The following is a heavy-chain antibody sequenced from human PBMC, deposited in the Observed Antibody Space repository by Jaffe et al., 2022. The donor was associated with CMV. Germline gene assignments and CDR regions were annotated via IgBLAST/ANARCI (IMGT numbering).Heavy chain of an antibody. J-gene: IGHJ4*02. D-gene: IGHD4-17*01. CDR1: GFTFSNSW. CDR2: MNQDGSRI. V-gene: IGHV3-7*01. CDR3: ARDPAYGALDY. Sequence: EVQLVESGGGLVQPGESLRLSCAASGFTFSNSWMTWVRHSPGKGLEWVANMNQDGSRIGYLGSVKGRFTMSRDNARNFLYLQMNSLRVEDTAIYYCARDPAYGALDYWGQGTLVTVSS.